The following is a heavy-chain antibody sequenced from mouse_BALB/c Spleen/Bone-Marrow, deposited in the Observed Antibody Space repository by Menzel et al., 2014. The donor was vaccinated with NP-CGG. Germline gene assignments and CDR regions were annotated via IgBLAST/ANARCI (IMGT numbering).Heavy chain of an antibody. CDR3: ARYDGFAY. Sequence: VQLQHSGSVLVRPGASVKLSCKASGYTFTSSWMHWAKQRPGQGLEWIGGIHPNSGNTNYNEKFKGKAALTVDTSSSTAYVDLSSLTSEDSAVYYCARYDGFAYWGQGTLVTVSA. V-gene: IGHV1S130*01. D-gene: IGHD2-14*01. CDR1: GYTFTSSW. J-gene: IGHJ3*01. CDR2: IHPNSGNT.